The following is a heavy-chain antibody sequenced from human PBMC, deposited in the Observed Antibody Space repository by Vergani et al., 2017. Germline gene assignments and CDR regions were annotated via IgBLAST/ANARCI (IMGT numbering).Heavy chain of an antibody. CDR2: ISSSGSTI. CDR3: ARDLYYYDSSRYLDD. V-gene: IGHV3-11*01. J-gene: IGHJ4*02. Sequence: QVQSVESGGGVVQPGRSLRLSCAASGFTFSDYYMSWIRQAPAKGLEWVSYISSSGSTIYYADSVKGRFTISRDNAKNSLYLQMNSLSAEDTAVYYCARDLYYYDSSRYLDDWGQGTLVTVSS. D-gene: IGHD3-22*01. CDR1: GFTFSDYY.